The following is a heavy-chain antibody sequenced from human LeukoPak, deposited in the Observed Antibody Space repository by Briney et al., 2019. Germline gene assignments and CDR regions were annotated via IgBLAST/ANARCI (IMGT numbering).Heavy chain of an antibody. CDR2: IYYNGIS. J-gene: IGHJ4*02. V-gene: IGHV4-59*01. D-gene: IGHD3-22*01. Sequence: SETLSLTCTVSGGSISGYYWSWIRQPPGKGLEWIAYIYYNGISNYNPSLKSRVIISVDSSKNQFSLKLTSITAADTAVYYCATSGDYYNSRPFDYWGQGTLVTVSS. CDR1: GGSISGYY. CDR3: ATSGDYYNSRPFDY.